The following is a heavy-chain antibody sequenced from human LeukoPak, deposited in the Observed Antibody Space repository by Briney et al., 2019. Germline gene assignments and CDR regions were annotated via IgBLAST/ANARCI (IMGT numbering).Heavy chain of an antibody. J-gene: IGHJ6*02. CDR3: ARVGLGNYGMDV. D-gene: IGHD5/OR15-5a*01. CDR1: GGSISSGDSY. Sequence: SETLSLTCTVSGGSISSGDSYWSWIRQPPGKGLEWSGYIYYSGSTYYNPSLKSRVTISVDMSKIQFSLKLSSVTAADTAVYYCARVGLGNYGMDVWGQGTTVTVSS. V-gene: IGHV4-30-4*01. CDR2: IYYSGST.